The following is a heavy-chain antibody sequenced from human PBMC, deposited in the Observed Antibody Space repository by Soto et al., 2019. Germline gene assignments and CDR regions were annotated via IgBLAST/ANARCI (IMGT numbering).Heavy chain of an antibody. D-gene: IGHD6-19*01. CDR2: INHSGST. Sequence: QVQLQQWGAGLLKPSETLSLTCAVFGGSFRGYYWNWIRQPPGKGLEWIGEINHSGSTHYNPSLKIRVTLSVDTSKNQFSLKLSYVTAADTAVYYCARVYGSNFDYWGQGTLVTVSS. V-gene: IGHV4-34*01. CDR1: GGSFRGYY. CDR3: ARVYGSNFDY. J-gene: IGHJ4*02.